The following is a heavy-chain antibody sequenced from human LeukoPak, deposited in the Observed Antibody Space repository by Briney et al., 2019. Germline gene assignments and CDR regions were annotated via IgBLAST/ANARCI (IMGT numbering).Heavy chain of an antibody. D-gene: IGHD3-9*01. CDR2: IIPIFGTA. J-gene: IGHJ4*02. CDR1: GGTFSSYA. Sequence: SVKVSCKDSGGTFSSYAISWVRQAPGQGLEWMGGIIPIFGTANYAQKFQGRVTITADKSTSTAYMELSSLRSEDTAVYYCARDQTNYDILTGYPYYFDYWGQGTLVTVSS. V-gene: IGHV1-69*06. CDR3: ARDQTNYDILTGYPYYFDY.